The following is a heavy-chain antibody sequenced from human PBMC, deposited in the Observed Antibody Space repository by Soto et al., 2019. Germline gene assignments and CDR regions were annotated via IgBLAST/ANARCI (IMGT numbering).Heavy chain of an antibody. J-gene: IGHJ4*02. V-gene: IGHV3-21*01. CDR3: ARRGDSFDY. Sequence: GSLRLSCAASGFTFSSYAMSWVRQAPGKGMEWVSAISGSSGYIYYADSVKGRFTISRDNAKNSLYLQMNSLRDEDTAVYYCARRGDSFDYWGQGTQVTVSS. CDR2: ISGSSGYI. CDR1: GFTFSSYA. D-gene: IGHD3-16*01.